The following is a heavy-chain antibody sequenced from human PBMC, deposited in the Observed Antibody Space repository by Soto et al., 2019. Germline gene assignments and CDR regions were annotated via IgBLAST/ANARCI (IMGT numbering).Heavy chain of an antibody. V-gene: IGHV3-48*02. CDR3: AREDILGARSFDY. D-gene: IGHD1-26*01. Sequence: GWHLRLSCAPSGFTFSGYSLNSFRQAPGKGLEWVSYISSLSSPRYYAESVEGRFIISRDNAKNSLYLQMNSLRDEDTAVYFCAREDILGARSFDYWGQGAMVTVSS. CDR2: ISSLSSPR. CDR1: GFTFSGYS. J-gene: IGHJ4*02.